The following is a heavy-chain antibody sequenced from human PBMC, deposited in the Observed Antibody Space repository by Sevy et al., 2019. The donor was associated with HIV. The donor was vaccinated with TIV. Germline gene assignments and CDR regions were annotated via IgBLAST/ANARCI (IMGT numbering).Heavy chain of an antibody. CDR1: GFTFSNYA. Sequence: GGSLRLSCAGSGFTFSNYAMHWVRQAPGKGLECVGGLWSHVRREYYADFAKGRFTISRDNSKNTVYLHMDSLRTDDTAVYYCAKEDDAFDVWGQGTMVTVSS. V-gene: IGHV3-33*03. CDR2: LWSHVRRE. J-gene: IGHJ3*01. CDR3: AKEDDAFDV.